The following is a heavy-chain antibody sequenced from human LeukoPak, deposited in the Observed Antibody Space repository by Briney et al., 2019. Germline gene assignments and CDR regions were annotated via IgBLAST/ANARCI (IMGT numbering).Heavy chain of an antibody. CDR1: GXTFNSYP. Sequence: GGSLRLSCSASGXTFNSYPLHWVRQAPGKGLESVSGISRNGGSTYYADSVKGRFTISRDNSKNTLYLQMSSLRAEDTAVYYCVKESGFMVAPNSAFDIWGQGTMVTVSS. CDR2: ISRNGGST. J-gene: IGHJ3*02. D-gene: IGHD4/OR15-4a*01. V-gene: IGHV3-64D*06. CDR3: VKESGFMVAPNSAFDI.